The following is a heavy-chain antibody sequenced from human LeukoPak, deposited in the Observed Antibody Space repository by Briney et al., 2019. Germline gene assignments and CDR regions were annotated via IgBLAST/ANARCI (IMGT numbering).Heavy chain of an antibody. CDR2: IYYSGST. CDR1: GGSISSSSYY. CDR3: ARHSFGDSSGWYPRLGYFDY. D-gene: IGHD6-19*01. Sequence: SETLSLTCTVSGGSISSSSYYWGWIRQPPGKGLEWIGSIYYSGSTYYNPSLKSRVTISVDTSKNQFSLKLSSVTAADTAVYYCARHSFGDSSGWYPRLGYFDYWGQGTLVTVSS. J-gene: IGHJ4*02. V-gene: IGHV4-39*01.